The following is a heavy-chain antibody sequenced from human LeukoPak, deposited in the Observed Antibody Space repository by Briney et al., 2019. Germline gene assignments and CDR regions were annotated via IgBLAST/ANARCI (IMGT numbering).Heavy chain of an antibody. D-gene: IGHD3-9*01. CDR3: AKVLTGYCCYYSMDV. V-gene: IGHV3-23*01. J-gene: IGHJ6*02. CDR1: GFTFSSYA. Sequence: PGGSLRLSCAASGFTFSSYAMSWVRQAPGKGLEWVSAISGSGGSTYYADSVKGRFTISRDNSKNTLYLQMNSLRAEDTAIYYCAKVLTGYCCYYSMDVWGQGTTVTVSS. CDR2: ISGSGGST.